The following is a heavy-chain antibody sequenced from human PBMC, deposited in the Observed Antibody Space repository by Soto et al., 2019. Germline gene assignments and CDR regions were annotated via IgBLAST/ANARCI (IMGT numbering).Heavy chain of an antibody. CDR2: INSDGSST. Sequence: PGRSLRLSCAASGFTFSSYWMHWVRQAPGKGLVWVSRINSDGSSTSYADSVKGRFTISRDNTKNTLYLQMNSLRAEDTAVYYCARVTSRTSSWYDYWGQGTLVTVSS. CDR3: ARVTSRTSSWYDY. CDR1: GFTFSSYW. V-gene: IGHV3-74*01. J-gene: IGHJ4*02. D-gene: IGHD6-13*01.